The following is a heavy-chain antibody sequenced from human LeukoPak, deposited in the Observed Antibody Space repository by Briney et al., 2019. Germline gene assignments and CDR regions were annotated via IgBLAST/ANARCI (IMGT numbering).Heavy chain of an antibody. CDR3: AKALRYYYDSSGYLDY. D-gene: IGHD3-22*01. CDR2: ISGSGGST. J-gene: IGHJ4*02. CDR1: GFTFSSYA. V-gene: IGHV3-23*01. Sequence: GGSLRLSCAASGFTFSSYAMSWVRQAPGKGLEWVSAISGSGGSTYYADSVKGRFTISRDSSKNTLYLQMNSLRAEDTAVYYCAKALRYYYDSSGYLDYWGQGTLVTVSS.